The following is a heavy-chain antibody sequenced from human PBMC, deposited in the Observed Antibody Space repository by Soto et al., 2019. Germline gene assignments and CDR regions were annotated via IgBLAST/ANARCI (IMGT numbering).Heavy chain of an antibody. CDR1: GGSISSGGYS. Sequence: SETLSLTCAVSGGSISSGGYSWSWIRQPPGKGLEWIGYIYHSGSTYYNPSLKSRVTISVDRSKNQFSLKLTSVTAADTAVYYCARGPPLGYWGQGTLVTVSS. CDR2: IYHSGST. CDR3: ARGPPLGY. V-gene: IGHV4-30-2*01. J-gene: IGHJ4*02.